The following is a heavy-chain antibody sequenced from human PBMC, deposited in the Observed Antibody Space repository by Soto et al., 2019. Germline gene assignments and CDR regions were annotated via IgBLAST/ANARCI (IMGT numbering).Heavy chain of an antibody. V-gene: IGHV3-33*01. CDR3: ARVSEGGSYHGGFDY. CDR2: LWYDGSNK. J-gene: IGHJ4*02. Sequence: QVQLVESGGGVVQPGRSLRLSCAASGFTFSSYGMHWVRQAPGKGLEWVAVLWYDGSNKYYADSVKVRFTISRDNSKNTPYLQMTSLRAEDTAVYYCARVSEGGSYHGGFDYWGQGTLVTVSS. CDR1: GFTFSSYG. D-gene: IGHD1-26*01.